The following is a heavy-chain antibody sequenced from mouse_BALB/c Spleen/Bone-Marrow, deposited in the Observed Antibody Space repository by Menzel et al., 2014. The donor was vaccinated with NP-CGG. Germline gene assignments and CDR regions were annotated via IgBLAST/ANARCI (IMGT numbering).Heavy chain of an antibody. CDR2: IDPANGNT. V-gene: IGHV14-3*02. J-gene: IGHJ4*01. CDR3: ARWEYYAMDY. CDR1: VFNIKDTY. Sequence: EVKLMESGAELVKPGASVKLSCTASVFNIKDTYMHWVKQRPEQGLEWIGRIDPANGNTKYDPKFQGKATITADTSSNTAYLQLSSLTSEDTAVYYCARWEYYAMDYWGQGTSVTGSS. D-gene: IGHD4-1*01.